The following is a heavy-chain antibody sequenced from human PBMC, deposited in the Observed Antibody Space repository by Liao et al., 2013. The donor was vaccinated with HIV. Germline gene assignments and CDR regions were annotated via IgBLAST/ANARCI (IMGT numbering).Heavy chain of an antibody. D-gene: IGHD3-16*02. J-gene: IGHJ5*02. Sequence: QVQLQESGPGLVKPSQTLSLTCTVSGGSISSGNYYWSWIRQPAGKGLEWIGRIYTSGSTNYNPSLKSRVTISVDTSKNQFSLRLSSVTAADTAVYYCARVRVIRPNWFDPLGPGNPGHRLL. CDR2: IYTSGST. V-gene: IGHV4-61*02. CDR3: ARVRVIRPNWFDP. CDR1: GGSISSGNYY.